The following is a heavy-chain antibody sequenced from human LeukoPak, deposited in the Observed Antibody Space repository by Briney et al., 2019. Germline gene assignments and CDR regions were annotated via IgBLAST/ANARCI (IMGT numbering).Heavy chain of an antibody. D-gene: IGHD5-12*01. CDR1: GGSISSSNW. V-gene: IGHV4-4*02. Sequence: SETLSLTCTVSGGSISSSNWWSWVRQPPGKGLEWIGEIYHSGSTNYNPSLKSRVTISLDKSKNQFSLKLTSVTAADTAVYYCARKGYDYGWFDPWGQGTLVTVSS. CDR2: IYHSGST. CDR3: ARKGYDYGWFDP. J-gene: IGHJ5*02.